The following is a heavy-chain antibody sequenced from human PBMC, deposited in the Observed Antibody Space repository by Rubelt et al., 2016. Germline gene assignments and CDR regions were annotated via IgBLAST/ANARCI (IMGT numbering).Heavy chain of an antibody. CDR1: GFSLSTSGVG. V-gene: IGHV2-5*01. Sequence: QITLKESGPTLVKPTQTLTLTRTFSGFSLSTSGVGVGWIRQPPGKALEWLALIYWYDDKRYCPSLKSRLTITKDTSKNQVVLTMTNMDPVDTATYYGAHTAGSTSMVRGVIDLDYWGRGTLVTVSS. CDR2: IYWYDDK. J-gene: IGHJ4*02. D-gene: IGHD3-10*01. CDR3: AHTAGSTSMVRGVIDLDY.